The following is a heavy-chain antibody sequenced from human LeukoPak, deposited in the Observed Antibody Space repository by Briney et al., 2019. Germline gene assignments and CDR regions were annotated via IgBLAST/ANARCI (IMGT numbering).Heavy chain of an antibody. Sequence: ASVKVSCKASGYTFTSYDVNWVRQASGQGLEWMGWMSPKSANTGYAQKFQGRVTITRDTSISTAYMELSSLTSEDTAVYYCARTPPGGLIDYWGQGTLVTVSS. CDR2: MSPKSANT. J-gene: IGHJ4*02. CDR1: GYTFTSYD. CDR3: ARTPPGGLIDY. D-gene: IGHD3-10*01. V-gene: IGHV1-8*03.